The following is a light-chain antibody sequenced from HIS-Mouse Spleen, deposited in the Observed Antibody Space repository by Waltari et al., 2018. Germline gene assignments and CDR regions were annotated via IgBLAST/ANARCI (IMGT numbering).Light chain of an antibody. CDR2: DVS. Sequence: QSALTQPASVSGSPGQSITISCTGTSSDVGGYNYVSWYQQHPGKAPKLMIYDVSNRPSGVSTRFSGSQSGNTASLTISGLQAEDEADYYCSSYTSSSFNVVFGGGTKLTVL. J-gene: IGLJ2*01. CDR1: SSDVGGYNY. CDR3: SSYTSSSFNVV. V-gene: IGLV2-14*03.